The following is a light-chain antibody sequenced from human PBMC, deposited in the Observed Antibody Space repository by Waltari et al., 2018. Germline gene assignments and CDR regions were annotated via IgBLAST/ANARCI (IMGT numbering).Light chain of an antibody. CDR3: QQYGSSQFT. CDR2: DAS. V-gene: IGKV3-20*01. J-gene: IGKJ3*01. Sequence: EIVLTQSPGHLSLSPGERATLSCRASQSFSRALAWYQQKPGQAPRLLIYDASTRAIGIPDRFSGGGSGTDFSLTISRLEPEDFAVYYCQQYGSSQFTFGPGTKVDIK. CDR1: QSFSRA.